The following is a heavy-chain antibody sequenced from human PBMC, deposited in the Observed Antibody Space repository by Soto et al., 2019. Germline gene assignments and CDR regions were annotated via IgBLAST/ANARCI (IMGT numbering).Heavy chain of an antibody. CDR3: AKDLVAFTTGRRSPFGS. D-gene: IGHD1-1*01. Sequence: QVQLVESGGGVVQPGGSLRLSCAPSGFTFRAYGMHWVRQAPGKGLEWVAVISYDGKNEYYADSVKGRFSISRDSSTNTLYLQMNSLRAEDTAVYYCAKDLVAFTTGRRSPFGSWGQGPLVTVSS. V-gene: IGHV3-30*18. J-gene: IGHJ4*02. CDR2: ISYDGKNE. CDR1: GFTFRAYG.